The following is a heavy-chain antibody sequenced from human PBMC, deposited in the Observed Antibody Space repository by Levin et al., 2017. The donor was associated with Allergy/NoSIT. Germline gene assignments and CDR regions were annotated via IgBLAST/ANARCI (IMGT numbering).Heavy chain of an antibody. CDR1: GGSFNDYY. V-gene: IGHV4-34*01. CDR2: INHSGVS. Sequence: SETLSLTCAVVGGSFNDYYWSWIRQPPGKGLEWIGEINHSGVSDYNPSLKSRVTISLDTSKNQFSLKLTSVTAADTALYFCVRGGRTHVWTASILYYDPYGMDVWGQGTTVTVSS. CDR3: VRGGRTHVWTASILYYDPYGMDV. D-gene: IGHD3-16*01. J-gene: IGHJ6*02.